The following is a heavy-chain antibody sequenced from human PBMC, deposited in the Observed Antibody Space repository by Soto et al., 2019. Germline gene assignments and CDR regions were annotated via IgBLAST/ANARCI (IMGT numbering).Heavy chain of an antibody. Sequence: PGESLKISCKGSGYSFTSYWIGWVRQMPGKGLEWMGIIYPSDSDTRYSPSFQGQVTISADKSISTAYLQWSSLKASDTAMYYCARLDYYDSSGSPRDYYYYGMDVWGQGTTVTVSS. V-gene: IGHV5-51*01. CDR3: ARLDYYDSSGSPRDYYYYGMDV. J-gene: IGHJ6*02. D-gene: IGHD3-22*01. CDR2: IYPSDSDT. CDR1: GYSFTSYW.